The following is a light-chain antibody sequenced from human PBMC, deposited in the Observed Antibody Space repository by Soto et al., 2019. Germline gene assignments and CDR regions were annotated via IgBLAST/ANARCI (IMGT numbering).Light chain of an antibody. CDR2: EVS. CDR1: TSDVGGYNY. V-gene: IGLV2-8*01. Sequence: SSPTPPPPPPRAFWQSVTPSLTRTTSDVGGYNYVSWYQQHPGKAPKLMIYEVSERPSGVPDRFSGSKSGNTASLTVSGLQADDEADYYCSSYSGTNYHYVFGTGTRSPS. CDR3: SSYSGTNYHYV. J-gene: IGLJ1*01.